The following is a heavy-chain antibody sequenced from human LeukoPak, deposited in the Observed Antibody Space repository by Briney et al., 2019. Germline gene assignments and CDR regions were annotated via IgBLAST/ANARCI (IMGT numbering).Heavy chain of an antibody. Sequence: SETLSLTCTVSGGSISSGDYYWSWIRQPPGKGLEWIGYIYYSGSTNYNPSLKSRVTISVDTSKNQFSLKLSSVTAADTAVYYCARGRRQYYDILTGYPPIDYWGQGTLVTVSS. D-gene: IGHD3-9*01. V-gene: IGHV4-61*08. CDR1: GGSISSGDYY. J-gene: IGHJ4*02. CDR2: IYYSGST. CDR3: ARGRRQYYDILTGYPPIDY.